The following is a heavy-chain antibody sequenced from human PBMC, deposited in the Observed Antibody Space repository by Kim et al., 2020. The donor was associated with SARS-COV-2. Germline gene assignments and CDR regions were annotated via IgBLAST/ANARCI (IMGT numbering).Heavy chain of an antibody. CDR1: GGSVTSDDNY. D-gene: IGHD4-17*01. V-gene: IGHV4-39*07. J-gene: IGHJ5*02. CDR3: VAISGRMTVTTAGEGWFDP. Sequence: SETLSLTCIVSGGSVTSDDNYWAWLRQPPGRGLEWIGSIFYNGKAYYNPSVTGRVTISIDTSKNQFSVRLTSVTAADTAGYYCVAISGRMTVTTAGEGWFDPWGQGTLVTVSS. CDR2: IFYNGKA.